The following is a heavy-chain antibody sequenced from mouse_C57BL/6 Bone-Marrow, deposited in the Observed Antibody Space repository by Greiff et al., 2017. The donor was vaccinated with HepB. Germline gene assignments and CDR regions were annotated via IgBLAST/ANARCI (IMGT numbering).Heavy chain of an antibody. V-gene: IGHV14-3*01. CDR2: IDPANGNT. CDR1: GFHIKNTY. CDR3: DYYGSSYGYYAMDY. Sequence: VQLQQSVAELVRPGASVKLSCTASGFHIKNTYMHWVKQRPEQGLEWIGRIDPANGNTKYAPKFQGKATITADTSSNTAYLQLSSLTSEDTAIYYCDYYGSSYGYYAMDYWGQGTSVTVSS. D-gene: IGHD1-1*01. J-gene: IGHJ4*01.